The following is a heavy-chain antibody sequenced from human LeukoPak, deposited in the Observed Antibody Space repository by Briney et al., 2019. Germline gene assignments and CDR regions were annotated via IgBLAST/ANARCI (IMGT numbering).Heavy chain of an antibody. CDR3: ARTVRYFDWSPPYGMDV. CDR1: GRSVSSGSYY. J-gene: IGHJ6*04. Sequence: RPSETLSLTCTVSGRSVSSGSYYWSWIRQPPGKGLEWIGYIYYSRSTHYNPSLKSRVTISVDTSKNQFSLKLSSVTAADTAVYYCARTVRYFDWSPPYGMDVWGKGTTVTVSS. D-gene: IGHD3-9*01. CDR2: IYYSRST. V-gene: IGHV4-61*01.